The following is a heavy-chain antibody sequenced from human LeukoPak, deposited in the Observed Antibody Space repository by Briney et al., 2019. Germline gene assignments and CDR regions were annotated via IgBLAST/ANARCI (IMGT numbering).Heavy chain of an antibody. D-gene: IGHD6-19*01. CDR1: GFTFRSHA. CDR2: ISGDGVTT. V-gene: IGHV3-23*01. CDR3: TRGSLPAVAGD. Sequence: GGSLRLSCAASGFTFRSHAMSWVRQAPGKGLEWVSAISGDGVTTYYADSVKGRFTISRDNSKNTLCLQMDRLRADDTAVYFCTRGSLPAVAGDWGQGILVTVSS. J-gene: IGHJ4*02.